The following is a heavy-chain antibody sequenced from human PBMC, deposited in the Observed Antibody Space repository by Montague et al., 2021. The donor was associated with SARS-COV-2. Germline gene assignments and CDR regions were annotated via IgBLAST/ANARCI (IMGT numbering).Heavy chain of an antibody. Sequence: SETLSLTCAVSGASTNSNNYYWGWIRQPPGKGLDWIGSFYYTGYTCYTPSLKSRVTISGDTSRNQFSLKLTSVTAADTAVYYCARIVGDCSSDSCYAVRWGQGTLVSVSS. CDR1: GASTNSNNYY. J-gene: IGHJ4*02. D-gene: IGHD2-2*01. V-gene: IGHV4-39*01. CDR2: FYYTGYT. CDR3: ARIVGDCSSDSCYAVR.